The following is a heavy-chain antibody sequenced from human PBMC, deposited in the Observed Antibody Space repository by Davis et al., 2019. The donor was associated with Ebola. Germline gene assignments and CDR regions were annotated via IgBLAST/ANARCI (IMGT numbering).Heavy chain of an antibody. CDR2: IYHSGST. CDR1: GYSISSGYY. D-gene: IGHD6-13*01. CDR3: ARAGYSSSLDY. V-gene: IGHV4-38-2*01. J-gene: IGHJ4*02. Sequence: PSETLSLTCAVSGYSISSGYYWGWIRQPPGKGLEWIGSIYHSGSTYYNPSLKSRVTMSVDTSTNQFSLKLSSVTAADTAVYYCARAGYSSSLDYWGQGTLVTVSS.